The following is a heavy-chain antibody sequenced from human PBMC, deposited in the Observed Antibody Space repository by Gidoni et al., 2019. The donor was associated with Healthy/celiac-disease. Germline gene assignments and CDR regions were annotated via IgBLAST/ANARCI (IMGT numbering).Heavy chain of an antibody. CDR3: AKPGTLAGP. CDR1: GCSCSSYA. D-gene: IGHD1-1*01. J-gene: IGHJ5*02. Sequence: EVQLLESGGGLVQPGGPLRLSGAASGCSCSSYAMSWVRQAPGKGLEWVSAISGSGGSTYYADSVKGRFTISRDNSKNTLYLQMNSLRAEDTAVYYCAKPGTLAGPWGQGTLVTVSS. CDR2: ISGSGGST. V-gene: IGHV3-23*01.